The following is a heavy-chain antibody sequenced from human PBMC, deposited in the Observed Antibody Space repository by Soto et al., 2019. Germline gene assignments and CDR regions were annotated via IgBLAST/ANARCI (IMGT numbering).Heavy chain of an antibody. D-gene: IGHD6-13*01. Sequence: GGSLRLSCSASGFTFSSYAMHWVRQAPGKGLEYVSAISSNGGSTYYADSVKGRFTISRDNSKNTLYLQMSSLRAEDTAVYYCVKETTLSSSWPSDAFDIWGQGTMVTVAS. V-gene: IGHV3-64D*09. CDR3: VKETTLSSSWPSDAFDI. J-gene: IGHJ3*02. CDR2: ISSNGGST. CDR1: GFTFSSYA.